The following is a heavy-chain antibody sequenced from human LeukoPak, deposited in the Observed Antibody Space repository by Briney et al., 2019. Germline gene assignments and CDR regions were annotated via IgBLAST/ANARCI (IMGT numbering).Heavy chain of an antibody. CDR1: GFTFDDYG. V-gene: IGHV3-66*01. Sequence: PGGSLRLSCAASGFTFDDYGMTWVRQAPGKGLEWVSVIYSGGSTSYADSVKGRFTISRDNSRNTVSLQMNTLRAEDTAVYYCARGNSYGSSGYPEYFQNWGQGTLVTVSS. CDR2: IYSGGST. CDR3: ARGNSYGSSGYPEYFQN. D-gene: IGHD3-22*01. J-gene: IGHJ1*01.